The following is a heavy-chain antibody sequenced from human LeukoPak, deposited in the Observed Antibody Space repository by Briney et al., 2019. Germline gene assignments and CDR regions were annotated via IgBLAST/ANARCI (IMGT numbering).Heavy chain of an antibody. CDR3: ARGDYDILTGYYGGGADY. CDR1: GGSISSYY. Sequence: SGTLSLTCTVSGGSISSYYWSWVRQPPGKGLEWVGYIYYSGSTNYNPSLMSRVTISVDTSKNQFPLKLSSVTAADTAVYYCARGDYDILTGYYGGGADYWGQGTLVTVPS. J-gene: IGHJ4*02. D-gene: IGHD3-9*01. V-gene: IGHV4-59*01. CDR2: IYYSGST.